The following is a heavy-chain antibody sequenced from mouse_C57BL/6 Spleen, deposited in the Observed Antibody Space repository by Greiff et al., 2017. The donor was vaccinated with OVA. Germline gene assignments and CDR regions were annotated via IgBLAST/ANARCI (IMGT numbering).Heavy chain of an antibody. J-gene: IGHJ3*01. Sequence: DVMLVESGGGLVQPGGSMKLSCVASGFTFSNYWMNWVRQSPEKGLEWVAQIRLKSDNYATHYAESVKGRFTISRDDSKSSVYLQMNNLRAEDTGIYYCIRGWFAYWGQGTLVTVSA. CDR3: IRGWFAY. V-gene: IGHV6-3*01. CDR2: IRLKSDNYAT. CDR1: GFTFSNYW.